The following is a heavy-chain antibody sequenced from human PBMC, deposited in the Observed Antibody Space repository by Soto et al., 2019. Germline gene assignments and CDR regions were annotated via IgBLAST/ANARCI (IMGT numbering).Heavy chain of an antibody. CDR2: ITSKATGGTT. Sequence: EVQLVESGGGLVEPGGSLRLSCAASGFTFTNAWMNWVRQAPGRALEWVGRITSKATGGTTDDTAPAKGRFRISRPDARRTANLQTNSPKAEVTAAQYCTRGGGLEATTESSSSAIDVWCPGNGVTAPS. CDR3: TRGGGLEATTESSSSAIDV. J-gene: IGHJ6*02. CDR1: GFTFTNAW. V-gene: IGHV3-15*07. D-gene: IGHD3-10*01.